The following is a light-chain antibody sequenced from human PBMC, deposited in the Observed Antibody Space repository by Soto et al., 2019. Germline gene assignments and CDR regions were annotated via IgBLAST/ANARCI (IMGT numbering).Light chain of an antibody. CDR1: SSDVGGYNY. Sequence: SALTQPASVSGSPGQSITISCTGTSSDVGGYNYVSWYQQHPGKAPKLMLYDVSNRPSGVSNRFSGSKSGNTASLTISGLQAEDEADYYCSSYTSSSLYVFGTGTKATVL. CDR3: SSYTSSSLYV. J-gene: IGLJ1*01. V-gene: IGLV2-14*01. CDR2: DVS.